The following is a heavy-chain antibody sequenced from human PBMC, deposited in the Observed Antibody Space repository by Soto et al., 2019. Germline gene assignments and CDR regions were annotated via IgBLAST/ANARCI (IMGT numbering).Heavy chain of an antibody. CDR2: IYTSGST. CDR3: ARDAEQWLNAFDI. V-gene: IGHV4-4*07. J-gene: IGHJ3*02. D-gene: IGHD6-19*01. CDR1: GGSISSYY. Sequence: SETLSLTCTVSGGSISSYYWCWIRQPAGKGLEWIGRIYTSGSTNYNPSLKSRVTMSVDTSKNQFSLKLSSVTAADTAVYYCARDAEQWLNAFDIWGQGTMVTVSS.